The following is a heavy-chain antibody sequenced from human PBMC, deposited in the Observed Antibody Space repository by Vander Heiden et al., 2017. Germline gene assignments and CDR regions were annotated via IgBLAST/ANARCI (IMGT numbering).Heavy chain of an antibody. Sequence: EVQLVESGGGLVLPGGSLRLSCAASGFTFSNYDMNWCRQAPGQGLEWVSNISSGSAIMYYADAVKGRFAISRDNAKNSLYLQMNSLRDEDTAVYYCARHNSVYFDYWGQGILVTVSS. CDR1: GFTFSNYD. CDR2: ISSGSAIM. J-gene: IGHJ4*02. D-gene: IGHD3-22*01. CDR3: ARHNSVYFDY. V-gene: IGHV3-48*02.